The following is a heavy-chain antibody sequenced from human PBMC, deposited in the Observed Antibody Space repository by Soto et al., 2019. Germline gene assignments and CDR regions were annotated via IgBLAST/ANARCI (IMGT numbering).Heavy chain of an antibody. J-gene: IGHJ5*02. Sequence: QFQLVQSGAEVKKPGASVKVSCKASGYTFTTYDISWVRQAPGQGLEWMGRISAYNGNTNYAQKLQGRVTMTTDTSTSTAYMELRSLRSDDSAVYYCAIVGGSCSSTTCYRWFDPWGQGTLVTVSS. CDR2: ISAYNGNT. CDR3: AIVGGSCSSTTCYRWFDP. D-gene: IGHD2-2*01. V-gene: IGHV1-18*04. CDR1: GYTFTTYD.